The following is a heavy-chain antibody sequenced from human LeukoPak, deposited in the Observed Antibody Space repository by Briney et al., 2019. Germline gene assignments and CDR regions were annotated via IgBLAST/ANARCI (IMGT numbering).Heavy chain of an antibody. Sequence: GGSLRLSCAASGFTFSNAWMSWVRQAPGKGLEWVGRIKSKTDGGTTDYAAPVKGRFTISRDDSKNTLYLQMNSLKTEDTAVYYCTTGVMITFGGVIAFDYWGQGTLVTVSS. CDR2: IKSKTDGGTT. V-gene: IGHV3-15*01. CDR3: TTGVMITFGGVIAFDY. D-gene: IGHD3-16*02. CDR1: GFTFSNAW. J-gene: IGHJ4*02.